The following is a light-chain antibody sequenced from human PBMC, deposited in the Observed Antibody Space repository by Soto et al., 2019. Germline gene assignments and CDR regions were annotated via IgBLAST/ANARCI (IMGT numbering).Light chain of an antibody. V-gene: IGLV2-11*01. CDR3: CSYAGSYTWV. CDR2: DVS. J-gene: IGLJ3*02. Sequence: QSALTQPRSVSGSPGQSVTISCTGTSSDVGAYNYVSWNQQHPGKVPKLLIYDVSRRPSGVPDRFSGSKSGNTASLTISGLQAEDEADYYCCSYAGSYTWVFGGGTQLTV. CDR1: SSDVGAYNY.